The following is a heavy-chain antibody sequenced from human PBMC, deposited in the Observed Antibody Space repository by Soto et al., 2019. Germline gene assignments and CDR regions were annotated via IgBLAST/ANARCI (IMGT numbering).Heavy chain of an antibody. J-gene: IGHJ6*02. CDR3: GAVAGTSSGMDV. Sequence: GGSLRLSCAASGFTFSNAWLSWVRQVPGKGLEWVGRIKTKTEDGTTDYAAPVKGRFTISRDDSKNTVYLQINSLKTEDTAVYYCGAVAGTSSGMDVWGQGTTVTVSS. V-gene: IGHV3-15*01. CDR2: IKTKTEDGTT. CDR1: GFTFSNAW. D-gene: IGHD6-19*01.